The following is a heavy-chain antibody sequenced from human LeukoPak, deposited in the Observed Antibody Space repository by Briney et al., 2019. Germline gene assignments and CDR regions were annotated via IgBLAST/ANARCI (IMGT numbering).Heavy chain of an antibody. CDR3: ATRKSTIKFDP. V-gene: IGHV4-34*01. Sequence: PSETLSLTCAVCGGSFSGYYWSWIRQPPGKGLEWIGEINHSGSTNYNPSLKSRVTISVDTSKNQFSLKLSSVTAADTAVYYCATRKSTIKFDPWGQGTLVTVSS. J-gene: IGHJ5*02. CDR2: INHSGST. CDR1: GGSFSGYY. D-gene: IGHD5/OR15-5a*01.